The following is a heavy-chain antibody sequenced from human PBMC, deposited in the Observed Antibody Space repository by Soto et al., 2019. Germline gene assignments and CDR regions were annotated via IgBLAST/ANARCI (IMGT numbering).Heavy chain of an antibody. J-gene: IGHJ4*02. CDR1: GFTFSNYW. Sequence: EVQLVESGGGLVQPGGSLRLSCAASGFTFSNYWMSWVRQAPGKGLEWVANIKQDGSEEYHVDSVKDRFTISRDNAKNSLYLQMNSLRAEDTAVYYCARGDYGGDSGAYWGQGTLVTVSS. V-gene: IGHV3-7*03. D-gene: IGHD4-17*01. CDR2: IKQDGSEE. CDR3: ARGDYGGDSGAY.